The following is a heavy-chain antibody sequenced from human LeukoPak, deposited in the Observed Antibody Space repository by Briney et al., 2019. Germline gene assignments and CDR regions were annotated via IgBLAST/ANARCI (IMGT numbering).Heavy chain of an antibody. CDR1: GFTFSDYY. V-gene: IGHV3-11*05. CDR3: ARARGTSESDYGHDPNFDY. CDR2: ISSSGSST. Sequence: GGSLRLSCAASGFTFSDYYMNWIRQAPGKGLEWISYISSSGSSTKYADSVKGRFTISRDNTKNSLYLQMTSLRADDTAVYYCARARGTSESDYGHDPNFDYWGQGTLVTVSS. J-gene: IGHJ4*02. D-gene: IGHD4/OR15-4a*01.